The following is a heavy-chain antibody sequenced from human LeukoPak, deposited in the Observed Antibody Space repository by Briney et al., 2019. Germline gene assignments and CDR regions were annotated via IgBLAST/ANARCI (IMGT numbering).Heavy chain of an antibody. CDR1: GNSISSGGNY. V-gene: IGHV4-61*02. J-gene: IGHJ4*02. CDR2: IYTSGST. CDR3: ARASYSYDINGWVPFDY. D-gene: IGHD3-22*01. Sequence: SETLSLTCTVSGNSISSGGNYWSWIRQPAGKGLEWIGRIYTSGSTNYNPSLKSRVTISGDTSKNQFSLRLSSVTAADTAVYYCARASYSYDINGWVPFDYWGQGTLVTVSS.